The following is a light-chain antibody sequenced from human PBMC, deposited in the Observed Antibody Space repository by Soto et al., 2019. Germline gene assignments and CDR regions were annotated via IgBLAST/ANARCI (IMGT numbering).Light chain of an antibody. V-gene: IGKV1D-16*01. J-gene: IGKJ1*01. CDR2: AAS. CDR3: LQHNSYPWT. Sequence: EIQMTQSPCALSASVGDGLTITCRAHQGISSWLAWYQQKPGKAPKRLIYAASSLQSGVPSRFSGSGSGTEFTLIISSLQPEDFATYYCLQHNSYPWTFGQGTQLEIK. CDR1: QGISSW.